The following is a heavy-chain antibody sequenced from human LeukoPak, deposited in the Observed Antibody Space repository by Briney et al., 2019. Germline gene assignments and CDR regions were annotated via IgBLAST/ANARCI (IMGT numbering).Heavy chain of an antibody. J-gene: IGHJ4*02. CDR3: AKDRSSGWYYFDY. V-gene: IGHV3-30*02. CDR2: IRYDGSNK. Sequence: GGSLRLPCAPSGFTFSSYGMHWARQAPAKGLEWVAFIRYDGSNKYYADSVKGRFTIARDNSKNTLYLQMNSLRAEDTVGYYCAKDRSSGWYYFDYWGQGTLVTVSS. CDR1: GFTFSSYG. D-gene: IGHD6-19*01.